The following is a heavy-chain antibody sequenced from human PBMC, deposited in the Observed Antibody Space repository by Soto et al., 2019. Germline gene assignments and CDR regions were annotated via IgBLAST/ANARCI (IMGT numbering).Heavy chain of an antibody. V-gene: IGHV3-23*01. Sequence: LRLSCAASGFTFSSYAMSWVRQAPGKGLEWVSAISGSGGSTYYADSVKGRFTTSRDNSKSTLYLQMNSLRAEDTAVYYCAKDIRRGRYYYYGMDVWGQGTTVTVSS. CDR1: GFTFSSYA. CDR2: ISGSGGST. CDR3: AKDIRRGRYYYYGMDV. J-gene: IGHJ6*02.